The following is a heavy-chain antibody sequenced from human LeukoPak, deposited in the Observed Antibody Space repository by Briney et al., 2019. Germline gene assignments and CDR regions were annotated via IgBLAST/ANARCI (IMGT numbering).Heavy chain of an antibody. CDR1: GFTFGTYA. CDR3: ARGVFATGWYSDNFDY. J-gene: IGHJ4*02. D-gene: IGHD6-19*01. Sequence: GGSLRLSCAASGFTFGTYAMSWVRQAPGKGLEWVANVNQAGSDKYYMDSVKGRFTISRGNPENSLYLQMNSLRAEDTAVYYCARGVFATGWYSDNFDYWGQGTLVTVSS. CDR2: VNQAGSDK. V-gene: IGHV3-7*01.